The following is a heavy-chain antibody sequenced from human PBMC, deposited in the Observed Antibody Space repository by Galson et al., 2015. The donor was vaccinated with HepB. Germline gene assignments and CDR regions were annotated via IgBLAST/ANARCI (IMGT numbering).Heavy chain of an antibody. D-gene: IGHD3-10*01. CDR3: AKDVGSGSYYNY. Sequence: SLRLSCAASGFTFSSYGMHWVRQAPGKGLEWVAVISYDGSNKYYADSVKGRFTISRDNSKNTLYLQMNSLRAEDTAVYYCAKDVGSGSYYNYWGQGTLVTVSS. V-gene: IGHV3-30*18. J-gene: IGHJ4*02. CDR1: GFTFSSYG. CDR2: ISYDGSNK.